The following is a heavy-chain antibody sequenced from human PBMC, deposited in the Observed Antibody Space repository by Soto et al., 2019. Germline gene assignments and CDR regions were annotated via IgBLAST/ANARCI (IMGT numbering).Heavy chain of an antibody. Sequence: PSETLSLTCTVSGGSISSYYWSWIRQPPGKGLEWIGYIYYSGSTNYNPSLKSRVTISVDTSKNQFSLKLSSVTAADTAVYYCASLNWNYGRGGSPNYLLDVWGKGTTVTVSS. CDR1: GGSISSYY. CDR2: IYYSGST. D-gene: IGHD1-7*01. V-gene: IGHV4-59*01. CDR3: ASLNWNYGRGGSPNYLLDV. J-gene: IGHJ6*04.